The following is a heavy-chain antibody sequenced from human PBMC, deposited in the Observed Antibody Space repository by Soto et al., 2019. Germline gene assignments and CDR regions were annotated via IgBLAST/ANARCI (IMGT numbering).Heavy chain of an antibody. CDR3: APGGNSNEPSALAY. CDR2: IIPIFGTP. V-gene: IGHV1-69*01. CDR1: GDSFSSYA. D-gene: IGHD1-26*01. J-gene: IGHJ4*02. Sequence: QVQLVQSVAEVKKPGSSVKVSCKASGDSFSSYAISWVRQAPGHGLEWMGRIIPIFGTPNYAQRVEGRVTITADEPTGQANMERSSLRPADPAVYYLAPGGNSNEPSALAYWGQGTLLTVPS.